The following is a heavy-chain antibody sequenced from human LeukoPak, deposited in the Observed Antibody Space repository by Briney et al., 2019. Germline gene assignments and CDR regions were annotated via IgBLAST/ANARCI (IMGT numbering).Heavy chain of an antibody. D-gene: IGHD3-10*01. V-gene: IGHV3-53*01. J-gene: IGHJ5*02. Sequence: GGSLRLSCAASGFTVSSNYMSWVRQAPGKGLEWVSVIYSGGSTYYADSVKGRFTISRDNSKNTLYLQMNSLRAEDTAVYYCAKVVLLWFGELSWGQGTLVTVSS. CDR3: AKVVLLWFGELS. CDR1: GFTVSSNY. CDR2: IYSGGST.